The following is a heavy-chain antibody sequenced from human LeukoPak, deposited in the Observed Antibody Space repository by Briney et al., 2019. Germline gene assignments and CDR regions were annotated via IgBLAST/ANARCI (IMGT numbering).Heavy chain of an antibody. J-gene: IGHJ6*03. V-gene: IGHV4-34*01. Sequence: KPSETLSLXCAVYGGSFSGYYWSWIRQPPGKGLEWIGEINHSGSTNYNPSLKSRVTISVDTSKNQFSLKLSSVTAADTAVYYCARLLSGWTYYYYYYYMDVWGKGTTVTVSS. CDR3: ARLLSGWTYYYYYYYMDV. D-gene: IGHD6-19*01. CDR2: INHSGST. CDR1: GGSFSGYY.